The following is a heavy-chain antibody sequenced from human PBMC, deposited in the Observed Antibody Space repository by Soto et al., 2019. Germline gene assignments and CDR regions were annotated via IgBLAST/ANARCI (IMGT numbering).Heavy chain of an antibody. D-gene: IGHD3-10*01. J-gene: IGHJ4*02. CDR3: ARDQTRYGSGPPDY. CDR1: GFTFSSYS. Sequence: GGSLRLSCAASGFTFSSYSMNWVRQAPGKGLEWVSYISSSSTIYYADSVKGRFTISRDNAKNSLYLQMNSLRAEDTAVYYCARDQTRYGSGPPDYWGQGTLVTVSS. CDR2: ISSSSTI. V-gene: IGHV3-48*01.